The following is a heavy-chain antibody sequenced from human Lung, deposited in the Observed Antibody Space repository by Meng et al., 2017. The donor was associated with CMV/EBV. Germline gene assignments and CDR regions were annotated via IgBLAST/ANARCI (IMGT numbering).Heavy chain of an antibody. V-gene: IGHV3-30*02. J-gene: IGHJ5*01. CDR2: IRYDGSNK. CDR3: ARSSNSVPRWFDS. Sequence: GESLKISCAASGFNFKSYGMHWVRQAPGKGLEWVACIRYDGSNKNYEESVKGRFTISRDNSKNTLYLQMNSLTVEDTALYYCARSSNSVPRWFDSWGQGALVTVSS. CDR1: GFNFKSYG. D-gene: IGHD2-15*01.